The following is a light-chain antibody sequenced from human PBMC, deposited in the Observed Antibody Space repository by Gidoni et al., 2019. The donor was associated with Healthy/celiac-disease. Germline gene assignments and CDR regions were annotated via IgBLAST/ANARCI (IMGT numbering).Light chain of an antibody. CDR3: QKYNSAPRT. J-gene: IGKJ1*01. V-gene: IGKV1-27*01. CDR2: AAS. CDR1: QGISNY. Sequence: DIQMTQSPSSLSASVGDRVTITCRASQGISNYLAWYQQKPGKVPQRLIYAASTLQSGVPSRFSGSGSGTDFTLTISSLQPEDVATYYCQKYNSAPRTFXQXTKVEIK.